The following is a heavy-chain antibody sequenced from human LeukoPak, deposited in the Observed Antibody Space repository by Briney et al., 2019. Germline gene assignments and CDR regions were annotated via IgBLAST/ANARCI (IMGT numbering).Heavy chain of an antibody. J-gene: IGHJ4*02. D-gene: IGHD2-2*01. CDR2: ISSSSSYI. Sequence: GGSLRLSCAASGFTFSSYSMNWVRQAPGKGLEWLSSISSSSSYIYYADSVKGRFTISRDNAKNSLYLEMNSLRADDTAVYYCAVRYCSSTSCSLFWGQGTLVTVSS. CDR3: AVRYCSSTSCSLF. CDR1: GFTFSSYS. V-gene: IGHV3-21*04.